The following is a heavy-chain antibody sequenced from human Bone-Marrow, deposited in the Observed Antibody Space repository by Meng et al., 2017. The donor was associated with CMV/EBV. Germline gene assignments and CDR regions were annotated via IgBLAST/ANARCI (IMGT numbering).Heavy chain of an antibody. J-gene: IGHJ4*02. CDR3: ARDLTIFGVVTRTVY. Sequence: ASVKVSCKASGYTFTSYYMHWVRQAPGQGLEWMGIINPSGGSTSYAQKFQGRVTMTRDTSTSTVYMELSSLRSEDTAVYYCARDLTIFGVVTRTVYWGQGTLVTVSS. CDR1: GYTFTSYY. V-gene: IGHV1-46*01. CDR2: INPSGGST. D-gene: IGHD3-3*01.